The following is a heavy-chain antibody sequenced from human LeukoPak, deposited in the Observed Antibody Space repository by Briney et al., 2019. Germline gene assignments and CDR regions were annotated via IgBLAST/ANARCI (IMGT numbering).Heavy chain of an antibody. J-gene: IGHJ4*02. CDR1: GFTFSSYE. Sequence: GGSLRLSCAASGFTFSSYEMNWVRQAPGKGLEWVSAISGSGGSTYYADSVKGRFTISRDNSKNTLYLQMNSLRAEDTAVYYCAKAGGYYDSTYFDYWGQGTLVTVSS. V-gene: IGHV3-23*01. CDR3: AKAGGYYDSTYFDY. D-gene: IGHD3-22*01. CDR2: ISGSGGST.